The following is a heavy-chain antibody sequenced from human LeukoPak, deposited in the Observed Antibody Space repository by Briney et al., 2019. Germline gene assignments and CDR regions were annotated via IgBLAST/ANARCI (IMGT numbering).Heavy chain of an antibody. CDR3: AGTLVVITTLFDY. V-gene: IGHV4-61*05. CDR2: IYYSGST. J-gene: IGHJ4*02. CDR1: GGSISSSSYY. Sequence: PETLSLTCIVSGGSISSSSYYWGWIRQPPGKGLEWIGYIYYSGSTNYNPSLKSRVTISVDTSKNQFSLKLSSVTAADTAVYYCAGTLVVITTLFDYWGQGTLVTVSS. D-gene: IGHD3-22*01.